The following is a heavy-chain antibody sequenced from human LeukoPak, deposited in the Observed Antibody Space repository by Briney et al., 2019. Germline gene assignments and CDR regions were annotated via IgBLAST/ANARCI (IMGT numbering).Heavy chain of an antibody. CDR3: VRGSSTWSPLGDY. J-gene: IGHJ4*02. CDR2: ISPDGSTT. CDR1: GFTFSTYW. D-gene: IGHD6-13*01. V-gene: IGHV3-74*01. Sequence: GGSLRLSCAASGFTFSTYWMHWVRQAPGQGPVWVSRISPDGSTTTYADSVRGRFYISRDNAKNTLYMQMNSLRVDDTAVYYCVRGSSTWSPLGDYWGQGTLVTVST.